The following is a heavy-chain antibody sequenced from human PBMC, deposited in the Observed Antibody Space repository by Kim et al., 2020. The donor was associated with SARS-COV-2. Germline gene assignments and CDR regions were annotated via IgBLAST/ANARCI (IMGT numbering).Heavy chain of an antibody. CDR2: ISYSGST. J-gene: IGHJ3*02. CDR3: ARAMAAFDI. Sequence: SETLSLTCTVSGGSISSGGYYWTWIRQHPGKGLEWIGYISYSGSTYYNPSLKSRVTISVDTSKNQFSLRLSSVTAADTAVYYCARAMAAFDICGQGTMVTVSS. V-gene: IGHV4-31*03. CDR1: GGSISSGGYY.